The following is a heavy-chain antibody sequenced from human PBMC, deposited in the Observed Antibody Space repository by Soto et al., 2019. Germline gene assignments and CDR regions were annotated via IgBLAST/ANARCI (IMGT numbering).Heavy chain of an antibody. Sequence: ASVKVSCKASGYTFTSYDINWVRQATGQGLEWMGWMNPNSGNTGYAQKFQGRVTMTRNTSISTAYMELSSLRSEDTAVYYCALAVAGIGGAFDIWGQGTMVTVSS. D-gene: IGHD6-19*01. CDR2: MNPNSGNT. V-gene: IGHV1-8*01. CDR3: ALAVAGIGGAFDI. CDR1: GYTFTSYD. J-gene: IGHJ3*02.